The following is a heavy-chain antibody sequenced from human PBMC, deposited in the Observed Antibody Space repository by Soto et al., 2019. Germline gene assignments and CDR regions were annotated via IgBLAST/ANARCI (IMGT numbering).Heavy chain of an antibody. CDR2: ISDSGDAT. Sequence: EVQLLESGGGLLQPGGSLRLSCEASGLTFSSHAMTWVRQAPGKGLQWVSTISDSGDATYYADSVKGRFSISRDNSKNTLYLQMNSLRAEDTAVYYCAKVGWIWGQGTLVTVSS. CDR3: AKVGWI. D-gene: IGHD2-2*03. CDR1: GLTFSSHA. V-gene: IGHV3-23*01. J-gene: IGHJ4*02.